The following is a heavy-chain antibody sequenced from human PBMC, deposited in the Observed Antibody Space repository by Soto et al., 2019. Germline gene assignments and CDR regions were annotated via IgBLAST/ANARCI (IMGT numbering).Heavy chain of an antibody. J-gene: IGHJ4*01. CDR1: AYIFTDYY. CDR3: ARDSAAGAGIGWDY. V-gene: IGHV1-2*02. CDR2: INPNNDDT. Sequence: ASVKVSCKASAYIFTDYYIHWVRQAPGQGLEWMGWINPNNDDTRYAQKFRGGVTVTMDTSISTAYMDLTRLTSDDTAVYYCARDSAAGAGIGWDYWGQGTLVTVSS. D-gene: IGHD6-13*01.